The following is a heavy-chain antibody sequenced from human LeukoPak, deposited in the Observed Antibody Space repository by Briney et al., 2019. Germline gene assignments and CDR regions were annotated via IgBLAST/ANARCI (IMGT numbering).Heavy chain of an antibody. CDR3: AKDLSGTSSWYLVDY. D-gene: IGHD6-13*01. V-gene: IGHV3-23*01. Sequence: GGSLRLSCAASGFTFIGYAMTWVRQAPGKGLEWVSVVSGNGGTTHYADSVKGRFTISRDNSKNTLYLQMNSLRAEDTAIYYCAKDLSGTSSWYLVDYWGQGTLVTVSS. J-gene: IGHJ4*02. CDR2: VSGNGGTT. CDR1: GFTFIGYA.